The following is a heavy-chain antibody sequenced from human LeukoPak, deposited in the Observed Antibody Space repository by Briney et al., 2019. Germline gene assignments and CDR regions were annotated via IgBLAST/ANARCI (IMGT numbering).Heavy chain of an antibody. V-gene: IGHV3-23*01. CDR1: GFTFSSYA. CDR2: ISGSGGST. D-gene: IGHD6-19*01. CDR3: AKDRTYYSSGFADAFDI. J-gene: IGHJ3*02. Sequence: PGGSLRLSCAASGFTFSSYAMSWVRQAPGKGLEWVSAISGSGGSTHYADSVKGRFTISRDNSKNTLYLQMNSLRAEDTAVYYCAKDRTYYSSGFADAFDIWGQGTMVTVSS.